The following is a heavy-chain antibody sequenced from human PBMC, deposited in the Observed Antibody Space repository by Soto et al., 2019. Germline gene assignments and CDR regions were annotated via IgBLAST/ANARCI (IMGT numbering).Heavy chain of an antibody. D-gene: IGHD4-17*01. Sequence: QVQLQESGPGLVKPSQTLSLTCTVSGGSISSGGYYWSWIRQHPGKGLEWFGYIYYSGSTYYNPYRRSRFSASVDTSKNQFSLKLSSVTAADTAVYYCARSPEATVTAFDYWGQGTLVTVSS. CDR2: IYYSGST. CDR3: ARSPEATVTAFDY. CDR1: GGSISSGGYY. J-gene: IGHJ4*02. V-gene: IGHV4-31*03.